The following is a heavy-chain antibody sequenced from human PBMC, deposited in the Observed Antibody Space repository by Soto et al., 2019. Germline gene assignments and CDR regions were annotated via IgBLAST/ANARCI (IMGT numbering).Heavy chain of an antibody. D-gene: IGHD6-6*01. CDR2: IYYSGST. CDR1: GGSISSGDYY. CDR3: ARGEQLASYNWFDP. J-gene: IGHJ5*02. Sequence: KTSETLSLTCTVSGGSISSGDYYWSWIRQPPGKGLEWIGYIYYSGSTYYNPSLKSRVTISVDTSKNQFSLKLSSVTAADTAVYYCARGEQLASYNWFDPWGQGTLVTVSS. V-gene: IGHV4-30-4*01.